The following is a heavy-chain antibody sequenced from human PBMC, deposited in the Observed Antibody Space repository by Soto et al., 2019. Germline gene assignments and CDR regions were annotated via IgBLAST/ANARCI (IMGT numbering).Heavy chain of an antibody. V-gene: IGHV3-30*18. Sequence: PGGSQRLPYAASGFNFSSYGMRWVRQAPGKGLEWVAVISYDGSNKYYADSVKGRFTISRDNSKNTLYLQMNSLRAEDTAVYYCAKDDSWGEPEYYFDYWGQGTLVTVSS. CDR2: ISYDGSNK. CDR1: GFNFSSYG. CDR3: AKDDSWGEPEYYFDY. D-gene: IGHD3-10*01. J-gene: IGHJ4*02.